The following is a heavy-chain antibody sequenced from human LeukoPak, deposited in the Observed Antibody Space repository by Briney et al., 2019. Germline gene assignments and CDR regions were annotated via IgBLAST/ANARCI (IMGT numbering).Heavy chain of an antibody. J-gene: IGHJ4*02. V-gene: IGHV4-34*01. Sequence: SETLSLTCAAYGGSFSGYYWSWIRQPPGKGLEWIGKINHSGSTNYNPSLESRVTILVDTSKNQFSLKLSSVTAADTAVYYCARGENMLGPWGQGTLVTVSS. CDR2: INHSGST. D-gene: IGHD2/OR15-2a*01. CDR1: GGSFSGYY. CDR3: ARGENMLGP.